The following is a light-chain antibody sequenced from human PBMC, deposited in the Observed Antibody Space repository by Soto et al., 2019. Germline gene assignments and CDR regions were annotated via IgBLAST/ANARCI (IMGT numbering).Light chain of an antibody. CDR3: QQLDSYPQT. Sequence: DIQLTQSPSFLSASVGDRVTITCRASQGVTNYLVWYQQKPGKAPNLLIYGASTLQSGVPSRFSGSGSGTEFTLTITSLQPEDFATYYCQQLDSYPQTFGQGTKVEIK. V-gene: IGKV1-9*01. CDR2: GAS. CDR1: QGVTNY. J-gene: IGKJ1*01.